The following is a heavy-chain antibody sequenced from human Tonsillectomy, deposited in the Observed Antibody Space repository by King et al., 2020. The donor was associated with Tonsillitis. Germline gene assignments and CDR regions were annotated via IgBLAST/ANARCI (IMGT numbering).Heavy chain of an antibody. J-gene: IGHJ4*02. D-gene: IGHD1-7*01. CDR2: IYYSGTT. V-gene: IGHV4-39*01. Sequence: QLQESGPGLVKPSETLSLTCTVSGGSISSSGYYWGWIRQPPGKGLEWLGIIYYSGTTYYNPSLESRVTISVETSKNQFSLKLSSVTAADTAVYYCARRGSDWNYVPYFDYWGQGTLVTVSS. CDR1: GGSISSSGYY. CDR3: ARRGSDWNYVPYFDY.